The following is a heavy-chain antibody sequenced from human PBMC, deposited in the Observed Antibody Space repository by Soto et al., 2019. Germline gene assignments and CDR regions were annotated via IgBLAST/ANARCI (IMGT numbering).Heavy chain of an antibody. D-gene: IGHD1-7*01. CDR3: ARARVELLDY. Sequence: GGSLRLSXAASGFTLSSYGMHWVRQAPGKGLEWVAVISYDGSNKYYADSVKGRFTISRDNSKNTLYLQMNSLRAEDTAVYYCARARVELLDYWGQGTLVTVSS. V-gene: IGHV3-30*03. CDR1: GFTLSSYG. J-gene: IGHJ4*02. CDR2: ISYDGSNK.